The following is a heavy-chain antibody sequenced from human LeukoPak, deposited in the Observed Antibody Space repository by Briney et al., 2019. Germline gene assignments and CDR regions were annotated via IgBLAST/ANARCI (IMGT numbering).Heavy chain of an antibody. CDR2: IKQDGSEK. CDR1: GFTFSSYW. Sequence: GGSLRLSCAPSGFTFSSYWMSWVRQAPGKGLEWVANIKQDGSEKYYVDSVKGRFTISRDNGKNSLYPQMNSLRAEDTAVYYCARKAYGLDVWGKGATVTVSS. J-gene: IGHJ6*04. V-gene: IGHV3-7*03. CDR3: ARKAYGLDV.